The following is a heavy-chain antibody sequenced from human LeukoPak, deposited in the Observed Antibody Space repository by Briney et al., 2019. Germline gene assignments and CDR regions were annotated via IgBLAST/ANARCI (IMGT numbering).Heavy chain of an antibody. CDR2: IWYDGSNK. Sequence: GGSLRLSCAASGFTFSSYGMHWVRQAPGKGLEWVAVIWYDGSNKYYADSVKGRFTISRDNSKNTLYLQMNSLRTEDTAVYYCARDCSLNDRMSLCYWGQGTLVTVSS. D-gene: IGHD2-21*01. CDR1: GFTFSSYG. CDR3: ARDCSLNDRMSLCY. V-gene: IGHV3-33*01. J-gene: IGHJ4*02.